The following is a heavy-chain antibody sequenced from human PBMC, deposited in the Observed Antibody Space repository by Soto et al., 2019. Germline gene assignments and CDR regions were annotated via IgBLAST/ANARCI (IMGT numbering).Heavy chain of an antibody. CDR1: GYTFTSYD. J-gene: IGHJ4*02. CDR2: TNPNSGNT. Sequence: ASVKVSCKASGYTFTSYDINWVRQATGQGLEWMGWTNPNSGNTGYAQKFQGRVTMTRNTSISTAYMELSSLRSEDTAVYYCARGYYYYDSSGYPVYYFDYWGQGTLVTVSS. CDR3: ARGYYYYDSSGYPVYYFDY. D-gene: IGHD3-22*01. V-gene: IGHV1-8*01.